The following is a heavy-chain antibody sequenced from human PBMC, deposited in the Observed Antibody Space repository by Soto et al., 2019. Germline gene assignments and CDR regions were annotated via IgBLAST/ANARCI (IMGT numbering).Heavy chain of an antibody. V-gene: IGHV1-8*01. J-gene: IGHJ6*02. D-gene: IGHD3-22*01. CDR1: GYTFTSYD. Sequence: ASVQVSCKASGYTFTSYDINWVRQATGQGLEWMGWMNPNIGKTDYAQKFQGRVTITADESTSTAYMELSSLRSEDTAVYYCASKDPIVVVITKGEGYYYGMDVWGQGTTVTVSS. CDR3: ASKDPIVVVITKGEGYYYGMDV. CDR2: MNPNIGKT.